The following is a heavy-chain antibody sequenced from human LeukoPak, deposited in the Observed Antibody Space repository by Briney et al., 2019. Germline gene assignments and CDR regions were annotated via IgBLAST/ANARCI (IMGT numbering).Heavy chain of an antibody. Sequence: SETLSLTCTVSGGSISGTSYYWGWIRQPPGKGLEWLGSTYYSGNAYYSPSLKSRVTISVDTSKNQFSPKLSSVTAADTAVYYCAGKRCSGGSCFDAFDIWGQGTMVTVSS. V-gene: IGHV4-39*01. D-gene: IGHD2-15*01. J-gene: IGHJ3*02. CDR3: AGKRCSGGSCFDAFDI. CDR2: TYYSGNA. CDR1: GGSISGTSYY.